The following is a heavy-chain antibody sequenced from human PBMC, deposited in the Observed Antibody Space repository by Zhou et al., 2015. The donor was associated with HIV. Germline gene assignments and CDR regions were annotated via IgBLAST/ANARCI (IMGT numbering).Heavy chain of an antibody. D-gene: IGHD3-22*01. V-gene: IGHV1-69*01. CDR3: ARGEVVISNAYYFDY. CDR2: IIPMFGTA. Sequence: QVQLVQSGAEVKKPGSSVKVSCKASGGTFRSYAITWVRQAPGQGLEWMGGIIPMFGTANQAQKFQGRLTITADESTTTTYMELSRLRSEDTAVYYCARGEVVISNAYYFDYWGQGTLVTVSS. CDR1: GGTFRSYA. J-gene: IGHJ4*02.